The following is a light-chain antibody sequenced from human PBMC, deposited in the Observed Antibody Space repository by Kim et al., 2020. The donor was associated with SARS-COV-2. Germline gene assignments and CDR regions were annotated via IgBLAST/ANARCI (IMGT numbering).Light chain of an antibody. CDR1: SGSIASNY. J-gene: IGLJ3*02. CDR3: QSYDSSRSIWV. CDR2: EDN. Sequence: NFMLTQPHSVSESPGKTVTISCTRSSGSIASNYVQWYQQRPGSSPTTVIYEDNQRPSGVPDRFSGSIDSSSNSASLTISGLKTEDEADYYCQSYDSSRSIWVFGGGTQLTVL. V-gene: IGLV6-57*01.